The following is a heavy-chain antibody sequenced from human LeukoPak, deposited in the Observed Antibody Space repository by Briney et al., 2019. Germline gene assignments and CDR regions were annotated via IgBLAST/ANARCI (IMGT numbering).Heavy chain of an antibody. D-gene: IGHD3-22*01. CDR3: AKTGGYYDTSDLYRPDVFDI. CDR2: ISGTGGNT. CDR1: GFTFSNFA. V-gene: IGHV3-23*01. J-gene: IGHJ3*02. Sequence: GGSLRLSCAASGFTFSNFAMSWVRQAPGKGLECVSDISGTGGNTFFTDSVTGRFTSSRDNSKNTLYVQMNSLRAEDTAVYYCAKTGGYYDTSDLYRPDVFDIWGQGTVVTVSS.